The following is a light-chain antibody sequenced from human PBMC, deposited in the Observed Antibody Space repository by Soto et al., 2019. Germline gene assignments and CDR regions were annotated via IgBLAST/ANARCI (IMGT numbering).Light chain of an antibody. Sequence: EIVMTQSPATLSVSPGERATLSCRASQSVSSNLAWYQQKPGQAPRLLIYGASTRATGIPAWFSGSRSGTEFTLTISSLQSEDFAVYYCQQYNNWPVTFGQGTKLEIK. CDR1: QSVSSN. CDR3: QQYNNWPVT. J-gene: IGKJ2*01. V-gene: IGKV3-15*01. CDR2: GAS.